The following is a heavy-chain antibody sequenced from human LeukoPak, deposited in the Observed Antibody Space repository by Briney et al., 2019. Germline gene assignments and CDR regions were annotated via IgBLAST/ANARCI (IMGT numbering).Heavy chain of an antibody. J-gene: IGHJ4*02. CDR1: GLTFSNAW. D-gene: IGHD3-16*02. V-gene: IGHV3-15*01. Sequence: GGSLRLSCAASGLTFSNAWMSWVRQAPGQGLEWVARIKTKTDGETTEYAAPVKGRFTISRDDSKNTLYLQMNSLKTEDIAVYYCTTDYYDYVWGSYRPDYWGQGTLVTVSS. CDR2: IKTKTDGETT. CDR3: TTDYYDYVWGSYRPDY.